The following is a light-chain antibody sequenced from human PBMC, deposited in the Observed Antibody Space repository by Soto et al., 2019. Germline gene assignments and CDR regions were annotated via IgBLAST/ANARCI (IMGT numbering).Light chain of an antibody. V-gene: IGLV1-44*01. J-gene: IGLJ3*02. CDR2: RDH. CDR1: RYNIGSNT. Sequence: QSVLTQPPSASGTPGQRVTISCSGSRYNIGSNTVNWYQQVPGTAPRLLIHRDHQRPSGVPDRFSGSKSGTSASLAISGLQSEDEADYYCAAWDDGLNGWVFGGGTKLTVL. CDR3: AAWDDGLNGWV.